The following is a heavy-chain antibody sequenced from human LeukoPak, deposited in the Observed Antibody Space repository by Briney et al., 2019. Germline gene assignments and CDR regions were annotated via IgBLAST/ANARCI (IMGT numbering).Heavy chain of an antibody. CDR1: GGTFSSYS. D-gene: IGHD2-15*01. J-gene: IGHJ6*03. Sequence: ASVKVSCTASGGTFSSYSISWVRQAPGKGLEWMGGIITIIGTANYAQKFQGRVTITTDESTSTAYMELSSLRSEDTAVYYCASGPHQGGYYYYYYYYMDVWGKGTTVTVSS. CDR2: IITIIGTA. CDR3: ASGPHQGGYYYYYYYYMDV. V-gene: IGHV1-69*05.